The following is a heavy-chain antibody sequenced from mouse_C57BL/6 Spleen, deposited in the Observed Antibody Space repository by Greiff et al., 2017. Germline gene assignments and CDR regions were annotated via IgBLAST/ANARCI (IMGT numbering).Heavy chain of an antibody. CDR3: HNSRNYFDY. CDR1: GYTFTDYE. D-gene: IGHD6-1*01. Sequence: VQLQQSGAELVRPGASVTLSCKASGYTFTDYEMHWVKQTPVHGLEWIGAIDPETGGTAYNQKFKGKAILTADKTSSTAYMELRSLTSEDSAVYYCHNSRNYFDYWGQGTTLTVSS. J-gene: IGHJ2*01. CDR2: IDPETGGT. V-gene: IGHV1-15*01.